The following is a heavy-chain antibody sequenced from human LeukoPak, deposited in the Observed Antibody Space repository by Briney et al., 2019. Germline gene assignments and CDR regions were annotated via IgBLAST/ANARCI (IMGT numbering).Heavy chain of an antibody. CDR2: ISPNGAST. Sequence: ASVKVSCKSFGYTFTSNYMHWVRQAPGQGPEWMGVISPNGASTTYAQTFQGRVTLTRDMSTSTDYLELSSLRSEDTAVYYCARDNSVRDEAWWFSPWGQGTLVTVSS. D-gene: IGHD5-24*01. CDR3: ARDNSVRDEAWWFSP. V-gene: IGHV1-46*01. CDR1: GYTFTSNY. J-gene: IGHJ5*02.